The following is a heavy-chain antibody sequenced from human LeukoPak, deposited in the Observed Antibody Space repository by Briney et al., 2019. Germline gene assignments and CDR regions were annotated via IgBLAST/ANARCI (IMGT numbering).Heavy chain of an antibody. CDR3: AKHGYNSGVYDAFEI. CDR2: IRDRGDNT. J-gene: IGHJ3*02. CDR1: GFTFGDYA. D-gene: IGHD6-19*01. V-gene: IGHV3-23*01. Sequence: GGSLRLSCTASGFTFGDYAMSWVRQAPGKGLEWVSVIRDRGDNTYYTAAVKGRFTISRDNSKKTLHLQMNSLRAEDTAIYYCAKHGYNSGVYDAFEIWGQGTRVTVSS.